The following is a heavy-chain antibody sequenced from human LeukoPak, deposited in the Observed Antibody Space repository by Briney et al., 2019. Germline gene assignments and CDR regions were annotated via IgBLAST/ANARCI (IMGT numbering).Heavy chain of an antibody. CDR2: ISSSSRYI. J-gene: IGHJ5*02. D-gene: IGHD6-13*01. CDR1: GFTFNNYD. V-gene: IGHV3-21*04. Sequence: GGSLRLSCAASGFTFNNYDMNWVRQAPGKGLEWVSSISSSSRYIYYADSVKGRFTISRDNAKNSLYLQMNSLRAEDTALYYCARGGRQQLAYNWFDPWGQGTLVTVSS. CDR3: ARGGRQQLAYNWFDP.